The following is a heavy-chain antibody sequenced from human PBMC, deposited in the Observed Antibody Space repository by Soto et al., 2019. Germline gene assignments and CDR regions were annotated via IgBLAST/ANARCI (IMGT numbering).Heavy chain of an antibody. J-gene: IGHJ4*02. CDR2: ISSSSSYI. CDR1: GFTFSSYS. D-gene: IGHD3-22*01. V-gene: IGHV3-21*01. Sequence: PGGSLRLSCAASGFTFSSYSMNWVRQAPGKGLEWVSSISSSSSYIYYADSVKGRFTISRDNAKNSLYLQMNSLRAEDTAVYYCARDLYYYDSSGYQPPDYRGQGTLVTVSS. CDR3: ARDLYYYDSSGYQPPDY.